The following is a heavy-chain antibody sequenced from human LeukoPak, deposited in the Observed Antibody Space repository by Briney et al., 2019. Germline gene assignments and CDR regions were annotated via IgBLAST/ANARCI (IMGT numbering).Heavy chain of an antibody. D-gene: IGHD5-18*01. V-gene: IGHV3-23*01. CDR3: AKDRYSYGPR. Sequence: PGGSLRLSCAASGFTFSSYAVSWVRQAPGKGLEWVSAISGSGGNTYYADSVKGRFTISRDNSKNTLYLQMNSLRAEDTAIYYCAKDRYSYGPRWGQGTLVTVSS. J-gene: IGHJ4*02. CDR2: ISGSGGNT. CDR1: GFTFSSYA.